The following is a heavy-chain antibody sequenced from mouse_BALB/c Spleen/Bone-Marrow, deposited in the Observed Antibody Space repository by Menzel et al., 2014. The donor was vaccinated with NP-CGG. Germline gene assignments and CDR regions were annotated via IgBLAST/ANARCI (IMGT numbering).Heavy chain of an antibody. CDR2: IYPGSGNT. CDR3: ARSRGCAWFAY. CDR1: GYTFTDYY. V-gene: IGHV1-77*01. D-gene: IGHD3-1*01. Sequence: QVQLQQSGAELARPGASVKLSCKASGYTFTDYYINWVKQRTGQGLEWIGEIYPGSGNTYYNEKFKGKATLTADKSSSTAYMQLSSLTSEDSAVYFCARSRGCAWFAYWGQGTLVTVSA. J-gene: IGHJ3*01.